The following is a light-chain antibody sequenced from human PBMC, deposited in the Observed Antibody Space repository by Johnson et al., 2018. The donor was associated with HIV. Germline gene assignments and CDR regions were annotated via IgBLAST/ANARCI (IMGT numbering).Light chain of an antibody. Sequence: QAVLTQPPSVSAAPGQKVTIPCSGRSSNIGNNYVSWYQQLPGKAPKLFIFDNNKRPSGIPDRFSGSKSGTSATLGITGLQTGDEADYYCGTWDSSLSAYVFGTGTRVTVL. CDR2: DNN. CDR1: SSNIGNNY. J-gene: IGLJ1*01. V-gene: IGLV1-51*01. CDR3: GTWDSSLSAYV.